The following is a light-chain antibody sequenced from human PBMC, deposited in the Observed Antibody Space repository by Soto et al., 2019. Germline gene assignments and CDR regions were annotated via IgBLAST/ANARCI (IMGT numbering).Light chain of an antibody. CDR1: SSDVGSYNR. CDR2: EVS. Sequence: QSALTQPPSVSGSPGQSVTISCTGTSSDVGSYNRVSWYQQPPGTAPKLMIYEVSNRPSGVPDRFSGSKSGNTASLTISGLQAEDEADYYCSSYPSSSVVFGGGTQLTVL. V-gene: IGLV2-18*02. CDR3: SSYPSSSVV. J-gene: IGLJ2*01.